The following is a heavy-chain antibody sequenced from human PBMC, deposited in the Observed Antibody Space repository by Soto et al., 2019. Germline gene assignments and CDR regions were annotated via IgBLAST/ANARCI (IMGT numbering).Heavy chain of an antibody. V-gene: IGHV4-59*01. Sequence: SETLSLTCTVSGGSISSYYWSWIRQPPGKGLEWIGYIYYSGSTNYNPSLKSRVTISVDTSKNQFSLKLSSVTAADTAVYYCARNRQHYDFWSGYGYYGMDVWGQGTTVTVSS. J-gene: IGHJ6*02. CDR2: IYYSGST. D-gene: IGHD3-3*01. CDR3: ARNRQHYDFWSGYGYYGMDV. CDR1: GGSISSYY.